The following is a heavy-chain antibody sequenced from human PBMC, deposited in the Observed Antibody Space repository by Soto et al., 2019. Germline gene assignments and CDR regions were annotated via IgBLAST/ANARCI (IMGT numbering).Heavy chain of an antibody. CDR2: IYRGGIT. CDR1: GYSISSGYY. Sequence: KTSETLSLTCGVSGYSISSGYYWGWVRQPPGKGLEWIGHIYRGGITYYNPSLKSRATISADTSKNQFSLKLSSVTAADTAVYYCARDLGLAVIENVVKYNGMDVWGQGTTVTVSS. D-gene: IGHD3-16*01. J-gene: IGHJ6*02. V-gene: IGHV4-38-2*02. CDR3: ARDLGLAVIENVVKYNGMDV.